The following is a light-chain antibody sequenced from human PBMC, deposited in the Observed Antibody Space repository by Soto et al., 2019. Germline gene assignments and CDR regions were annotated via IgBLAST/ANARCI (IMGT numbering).Light chain of an antibody. V-gene: IGKV1-12*01. CDR2: AAS. CDR1: QAISSW. Sequence: DIPMTQSPSSVSASVGDRVTITCRASQAISSWLAWYQQEPGKAPKLLIFAASNLQSGVPSRFSGSGSGTDFTLTITSLQPEDFASYYCQQTDSFPPTFGPGTKVDIK. CDR3: QQTDSFPPT. J-gene: IGKJ3*01.